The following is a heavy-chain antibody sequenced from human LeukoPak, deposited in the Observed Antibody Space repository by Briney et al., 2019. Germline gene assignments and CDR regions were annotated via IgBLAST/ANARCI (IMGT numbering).Heavy chain of an antibody. J-gene: IGHJ4*02. V-gene: IGHV1-2*02. CDR2: MNPDSGGT. Sequence: ASVKVSCKASGYTFTDYYIHWVRQAPGQGLEWMGWMNPDSGGTNYAQKFKGRVTMARDTSINTAYMDLRRLTSDDTAIYYCTTRGGDTLMRTEAFDYWGLGTLVTVSS. CDR3: TTRGGDTLMRTEAFDY. CDR1: GYTFTDYY. D-gene: IGHD3-16*01.